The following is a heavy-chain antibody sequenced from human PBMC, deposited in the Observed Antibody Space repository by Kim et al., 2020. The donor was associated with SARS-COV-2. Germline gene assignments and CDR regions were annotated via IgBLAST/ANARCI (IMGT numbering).Heavy chain of an antibody. D-gene: IGHD1-1*01. CDR2: ISYDRYNK. CDR3: ATNGNAY. V-gene: IGHV3-30*04. Sequence: GGSLRLSCTGSGLSLSTYAIHWVRQPPGKGLEWLAVISYDRYNKNYADSVKGRFTISRDNSGNTVYLQLNSLRREDRAVYYCATNGNAYWGQGTLVSVSS. CDR1: GLSLSTYA. J-gene: IGHJ4*02.